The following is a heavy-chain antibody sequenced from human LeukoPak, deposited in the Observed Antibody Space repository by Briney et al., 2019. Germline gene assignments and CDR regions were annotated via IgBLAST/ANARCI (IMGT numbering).Heavy chain of an antibody. V-gene: IGHV3-23*01. CDR2: ISGSGDST. CDR3: AKNAGSNWYAWFDP. Sequence: PGGSLRLSCAASGFTFSSYAMSWVRQAPGKGLEWVSAISGSGDSTYYADSEKGRFTISRDNSRNTLFLQMNSLRAEDTAVYYCAKNAGSNWYAWFDPWGQGTLVTVSS. J-gene: IGHJ5*02. CDR1: GFTFSSYA. D-gene: IGHD6-13*01.